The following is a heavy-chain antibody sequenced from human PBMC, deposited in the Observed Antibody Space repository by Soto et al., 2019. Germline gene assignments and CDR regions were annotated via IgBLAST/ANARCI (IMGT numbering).Heavy chain of an antibody. CDR3: ASEPSSGIPLPEYFQH. D-gene: IGHD6-19*01. V-gene: IGHV3-30-3*01. Sequence: GGSLRLSCAASGFTFSSYAMHWVRQAPGKGLEWVAVISYDGSNKYYADSVKGRFTISRDNSKNTLYLQMNSLRAEDTAVYYCASEPSSGIPLPEYFQHWGQGTLVTVSS. J-gene: IGHJ1*01. CDR1: GFTFSSYA. CDR2: ISYDGSNK.